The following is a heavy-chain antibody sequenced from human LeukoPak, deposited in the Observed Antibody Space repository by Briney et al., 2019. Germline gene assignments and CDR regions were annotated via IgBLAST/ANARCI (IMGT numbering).Heavy chain of an antibody. CDR2: IYYTGNT. Sequence: SETLSLTCTVSGVSISSSYSYWGWIRQPPGMGLEWIGSIYYTGNTYYNASLKSRVTISVDTSKNQFSLKLSSVTAADTAVYYCAGGSSWYSDLWGRGTLVTVSS. CDR1: GVSISSSYSY. CDR3: AGGSSWYSDL. D-gene: IGHD3-16*01. J-gene: IGHJ2*01. V-gene: IGHV4-39*07.